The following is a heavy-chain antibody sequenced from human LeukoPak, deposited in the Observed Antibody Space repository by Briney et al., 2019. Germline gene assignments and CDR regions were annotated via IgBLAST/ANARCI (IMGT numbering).Heavy chain of an antibody. CDR1: GFTFSAYG. Sequence: GGSLRLSCAASGFTFSAYGIHWVRQAPGKRLEWVTVISYDGNYRNYADSVKGRFTISRDDSKNTLYLQMNSLITEDTAVYYCAKDRGGYTYYPFLSYFFDSWGQGTLVTVSS. V-gene: IGHV3-30*18. J-gene: IGHJ4*02. CDR2: ISYDGNYR. CDR3: AKDRGGYTYYPFLSYFFDS. D-gene: IGHD5-12*01.